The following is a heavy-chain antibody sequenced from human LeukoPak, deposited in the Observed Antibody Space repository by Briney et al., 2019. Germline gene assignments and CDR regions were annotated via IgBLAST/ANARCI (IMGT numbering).Heavy chain of an antibody. V-gene: IGHV3-53*01. D-gene: IGHD3-10*01. CDR3: AREEVTMVRGVIDY. Sequence: GGSLRLSCAASGFTVSSNYMSGVRQAPGKGLEWVSVIYSGGSTYYADSVKGRFTISRDNSKNTLYLQMNSLRAEDTAVYYCAREEVTMVRGVIDYGGQGPLVPVSS. J-gene: IGHJ4*02. CDR2: IYSGGST. CDR1: GFTVSSNY.